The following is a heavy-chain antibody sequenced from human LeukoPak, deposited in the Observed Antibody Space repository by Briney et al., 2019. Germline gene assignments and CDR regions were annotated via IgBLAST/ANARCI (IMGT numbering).Heavy chain of an antibody. CDR1: GGSISSSSYY. J-gene: IGHJ6*03. Sequence: SETLSLTCTVSGGSISSSSYYWSWIRQPPGKGLEWIGYIYYSGSTSYNPSLKSRVTISVDTSKNQFSLKLSSVTAADTAVYYCARARYGSGSYHFMDVWGKGTTVTISS. V-gene: IGHV4-61*01. D-gene: IGHD3-10*01. CDR2: IYYSGST. CDR3: ARARYGSGSYHFMDV.